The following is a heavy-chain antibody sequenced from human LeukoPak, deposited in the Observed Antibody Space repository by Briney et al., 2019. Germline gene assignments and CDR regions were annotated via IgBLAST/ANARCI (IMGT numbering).Heavy chain of an antibody. D-gene: IGHD3-22*01. CDR3: ANEGHDSSGYYYGY. CDR1: GFTVSSNY. CDR2: ISGSGGST. Sequence: GGSLRLSCAASGFTVSSNYMSWVRQAPGKGLEWVSAISGSGGSTYYADSVKGRFTISRDNSKNTLYLQMNSLRAEDTAVYYCANEGHDSSGYYYGYWGQGTLVTVSS. V-gene: IGHV3-23*01. J-gene: IGHJ4*02.